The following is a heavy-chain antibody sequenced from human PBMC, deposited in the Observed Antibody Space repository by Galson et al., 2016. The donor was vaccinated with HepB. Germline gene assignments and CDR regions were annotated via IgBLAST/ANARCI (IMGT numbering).Heavy chain of an antibody. V-gene: IGHV3-30*03. Sequence: RSLRLSCAASGFIFSTYGMHWVRQAPGKGLEWVAVITHDASNTYHADSVKGRFTISRDNSKDTLYLQMNSLRPEDSAVYYCVTPRIGGSYFMPFDSWGQGTLVTVSS. D-gene: IGHD1-26*01. CDR3: VTPRIGGSYFMPFDS. CDR2: ITHDASNT. J-gene: IGHJ4*02. CDR1: GFIFSTYG.